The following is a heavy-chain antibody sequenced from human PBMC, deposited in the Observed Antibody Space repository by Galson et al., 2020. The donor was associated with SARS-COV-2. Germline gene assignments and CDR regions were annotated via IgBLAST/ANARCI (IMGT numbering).Heavy chain of an antibody. CDR1: GDSITSGGYY. CDR3: AAISSQDAAFDI. J-gene: IGHJ3*02. CDR2: IFSSGTT. D-gene: IGHD2-2*01. Sequence: SETLSLTCAVSGDSITSGGYYWSWIRQLPGKGLEWIGYIFSSGTTYFNPSLKSRVIISLDTSKRQFSLKLSSVTAADTAVYYCAAISSQDAAFDIWGQGTMVTVSS. V-gene: IGHV4-31*11.